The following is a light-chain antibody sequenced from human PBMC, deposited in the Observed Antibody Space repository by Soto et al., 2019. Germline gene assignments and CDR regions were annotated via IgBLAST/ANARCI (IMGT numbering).Light chain of an antibody. CDR2: EVS. CDR3: CSYTSSNSDV. V-gene: IGLV2-14*01. Sequence: QSALTQPASVSGSPGQSITISCTGTSSDVGGYIHVSWYQQHPGKAPKLMIYEVSDRPSGVSDRFSGSKSGNTASLTISGLPAEDEADYYCCSYTSSNSDVFGTGTKVTVL. CDR1: SSDVGGYIH. J-gene: IGLJ1*01.